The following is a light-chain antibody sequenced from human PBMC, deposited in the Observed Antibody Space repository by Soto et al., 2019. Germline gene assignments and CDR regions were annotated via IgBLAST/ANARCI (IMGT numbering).Light chain of an antibody. CDR1: QSISSY. J-gene: IGKJ3*01. V-gene: IGKV1-39*01. CDR2: AAS. Sequence: IQMTQSPSSLSASVGDRVTITCRASQSISSYLNWYQQKPGKAPKLLIYAASSLQSGVPSRFSGSGAGTDFTLTISSLQPEDFATYYCQQSYGTPFTFGPGTTVDIK. CDR3: QQSYGTPFT.